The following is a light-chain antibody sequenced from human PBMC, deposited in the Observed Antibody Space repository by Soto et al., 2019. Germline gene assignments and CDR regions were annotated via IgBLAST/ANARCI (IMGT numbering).Light chain of an antibody. CDR3: QQSYSTPPT. CDR1: QSVLYSSNNKNN. Sequence: DIVLTQSPDSLAVSLGERATINCKSSQSVLYSSNNKNNLVWYQQKPGQPPKLLIYWASTRESGVPARFSGSGSGTDFTLTISSLQAEDVAVYYCQQSYSTPPTFGQGTQVEIK. V-gene: IGKV4-1*01. CDR2: WAS. J-gene: IGKJ1*01.